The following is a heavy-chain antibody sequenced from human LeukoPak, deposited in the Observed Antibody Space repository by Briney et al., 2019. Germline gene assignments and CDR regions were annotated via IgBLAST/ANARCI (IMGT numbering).Heavy chain of an antibody. CDR2: ISGGGLST. Sequence: GGSLRLSCAASGFTFSSYDLTWVRQAPGKGLEWVSGISGGGLSTYYADSVKGRFTISRDNSKNTLYLQMNSLRPDDTAVYYRQVRGVIADWFDPWGQGTLVTVSS. J-gene: IGHJ5*02. CDR1: GFTFSSYD. CDR3: QVRGVIADWFDP. V-gene: IGHV3-23*01. D-gene: IGHD3-10*01.